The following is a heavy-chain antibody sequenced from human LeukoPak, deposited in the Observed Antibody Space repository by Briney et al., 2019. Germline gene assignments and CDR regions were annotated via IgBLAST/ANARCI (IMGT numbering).Heavy chain of an antibody. CDR3: ARGVNIVVVVAATPSYYMDV. D-gene: IGHD2-15*01. J-gene: IGHJ6*03. V-gene: IGHV3-30*03. CDR2: ISYDGSNK. Sequence: PGRSLRLSCAASGFTFSSYGMHWVRQAPGKGLEWVAVISYDGSNKYYADSVKGRFTISRDNSKNTLYLQMNSLRAEDMAVYYCARGVNIVVVVAATPSYYMDVWGKGTTVTVSS. CDR1: GFTFSSYG.